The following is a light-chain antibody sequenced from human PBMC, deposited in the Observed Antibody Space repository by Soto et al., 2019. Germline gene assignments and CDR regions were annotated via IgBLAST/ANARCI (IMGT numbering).Light chain of an antibody. J-gene: IGKJ1*01. CDR3: QQYGGSPVWA. CDR1: QTVSFS. Sequence: EIQMTQSPATLSAVAGERATITCRASQTVSFSLACYQHKPGEEARMLTYCASTRATGIPDRFSGSGYWTDFTIIISSLEPEDFAVSHCQQYGGSPVWAFGQGTKVDIK. CDR2: CAS. V-gene: IGKV3-15*01.